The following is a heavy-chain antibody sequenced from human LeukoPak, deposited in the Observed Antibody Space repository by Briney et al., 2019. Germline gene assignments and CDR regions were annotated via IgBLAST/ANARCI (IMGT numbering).Heavy chain of an antibody. D-gene: IGHD2-15*01. CDR3: AKGRDLEVVAAFNY. V-gene: IGHV3-23*01. CDR2: ISGSGVST. J-gene: IGHJ4*02. Sequence: GGSLRLSCAASGFTFSSYAMGWVRQAPGKGLEWVSAISGSGVSTYYADSVKGRFTVSRDNSKNTMYLQVNSLRADDTAVYHCAKGRDLEVVAAFNYWGQGTVVTVSS. CDR1: GFTFSSYA.